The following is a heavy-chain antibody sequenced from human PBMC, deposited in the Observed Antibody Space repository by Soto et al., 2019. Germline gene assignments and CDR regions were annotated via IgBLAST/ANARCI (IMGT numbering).Heavy chain of an antibody. CDR3: ARISAYSSGWYTYYFDY. J-gene: IGHJ4*01. CDR1: GGSTSSYY. Sequence: QVQLQESGPGLVKPSETLSLTYTVSGGSTSSYYWGWIRQPPGKALEWIGYFFYGGTSNYNPSLRSRVTISGDTAENQLSLRLTSVTAADTAVYYCARISAYSSGWYTYYFDYWGHGILVTVSS. CDR2: FFYGGTS. D-gene: IGHD6-13*01. V-gene: IGHV4-59*01.